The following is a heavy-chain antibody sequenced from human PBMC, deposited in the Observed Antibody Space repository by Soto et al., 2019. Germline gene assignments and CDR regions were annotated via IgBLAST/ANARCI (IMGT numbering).Heavy chain of an antibody. J-gene: IGHJ3*02. D-gene: IGHD3-16*01. V-gene: IGHV1-24*01. Sequence: ASVKVSCKVSGYTLTELSMHWVRQAPGKGLEWMGGFDPEDGETIYAQKFQGRVTMTEDTSTDTAYMELSSLRSEDTAVYYCATAFGGVRRGSDAFDIWGQGTMVTVSS. CDR3: ATAFGGVRRGSDAFDI. CDR2: FDPEDGET. CDR1: GYTLTELS.